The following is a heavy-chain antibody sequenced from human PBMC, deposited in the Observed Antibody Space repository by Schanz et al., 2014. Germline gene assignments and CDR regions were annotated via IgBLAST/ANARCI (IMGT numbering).Heavy chain of an antibody. CDR3: ARDRGYCSGGSCLTFDY. D-gene: IGHD2-15*01. CDR2: ISYDGSNK. V-gene: IGHV3-30-3*01. J-gene: IGHJ4*02. CDR1: GFTLSSYA. Sequence: QVQLVESGGGVVQPGRSLRLSCAAYGFTLSSYAMHWVRQAPGKGLEWVAVISYDGSNKYYADSMKGRFTISRDNSKNTLYLQMNTLRAEDTAVYYCARDRGYCSGGSCLTFDYWGQGTLVTVSS.